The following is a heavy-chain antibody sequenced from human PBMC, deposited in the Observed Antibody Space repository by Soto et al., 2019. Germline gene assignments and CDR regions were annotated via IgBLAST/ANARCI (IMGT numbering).Heavy chain of an antibody. CDR1: GGTFSSYA. CDR2: IIPIFGTA. J-gene: IGHJ3*02. D-gene: IGHD1-26*01. Sequence: QVQLVQSGAEVKKPGSSVKVSCMASGGTFSSYAISWVRQAPGQGLEWMGGIIPIFGTANYAQKFQGRVTITADESTSTAYMELSSLRSEDTAVYYCAGGEEYSGSYLPYAFDIWGQGTMVTVSS. V-gene: IGHV1-69*01. CDR3: AGGEEYSGSYLPYAFDI.